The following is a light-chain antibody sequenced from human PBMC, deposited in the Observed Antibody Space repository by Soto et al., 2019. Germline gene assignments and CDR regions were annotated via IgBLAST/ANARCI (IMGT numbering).Light chain of an antibody. Sequence: DIAMTQSPATLSVSPGDRAIISCRASQSIRTDLAWYQQKSGQGPRLLIYDASTRATGIPDRFSGSGSGTDFTLTISRLEPEDFAVYYCQQYGISPQTFGQGTKVDI. CDR2: DAS. CDR3: QQYGISPQT. V-gene: IGKV3-20*01. CDR1: QSIRTD. J-gene: IGKJ1*01.